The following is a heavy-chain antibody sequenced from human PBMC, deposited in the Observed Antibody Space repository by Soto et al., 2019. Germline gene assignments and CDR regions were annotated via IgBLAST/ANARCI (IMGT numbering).Heavy chain of an antibody. Sequence: PSETLSLTCTVSGGSIRSYYWTWIRQPPGNGLEWLGYIFYSGSTFYNPSLKSRVTISIHTSKSQFSLQLTSVTAADTAVYYCARGAADTAMVDSWGQGTLVTVSS. D-gene: IGHD5-18*01. J-gene: IGHJ4*02. V-gene: IGHV4-59*01. CDR1: GGSIRSYY. CDR2: IFYSGST. CDR3: ARGAADTAMVDS.